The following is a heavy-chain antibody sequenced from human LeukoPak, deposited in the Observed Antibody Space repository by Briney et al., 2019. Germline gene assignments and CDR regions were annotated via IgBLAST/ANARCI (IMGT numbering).Heavy chain of an antibody. J-gene: IGHJ4*02. D-gene: IGHD6-13*01. CDR2: INPDSGDT. V-gene: IGHV1-2*06. CDR1: GYTFTGYY. CDR3: SWDKGSLGISWYPAY. Sequence: ASVKVSCKASGYTFTGYYIHWVRQAPGQGLEWMGLINPDSGDTIFAPRFQCRVTMTRETSIHTACMEVNNVVRDGTAVYFVSWDKGSLGISWYPAYWGQG.